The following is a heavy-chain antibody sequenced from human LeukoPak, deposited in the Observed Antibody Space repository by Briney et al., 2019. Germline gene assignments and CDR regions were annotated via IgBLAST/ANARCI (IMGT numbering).Heavy chain of an antibody. CDR2: ISYDGSNK. CDR3: AKDGYNQGPFDY. Sequence: PGGSLRLSCAASGLTFSRYWMSWVRQAPGKGLEWVAVISYDGSNKYYADSVKGRFTISRDNSKNTLYLQMNSLRAEDTAVYYCAKDGYNQGPFDYWGQGTLVTVSS. CDR1: GLTFSRYW. D-gene: IGHD5-24*01. J-gene: IGHJ4*02. V-gene: IGHV3-30*18.